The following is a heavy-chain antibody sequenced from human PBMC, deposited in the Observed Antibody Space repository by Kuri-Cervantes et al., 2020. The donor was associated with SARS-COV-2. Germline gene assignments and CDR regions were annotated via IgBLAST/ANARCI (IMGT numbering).Heavy chain of an antibody. CDR1: GFNFRTYA. Sequence: GGSLRLSCAASGFNFRTYAIHWVRQAPGKGLEWVAVISFDGINKYYADSVKGRFTISRDNSKNTLSLQMNTLTAEDTAVYYCARDAVVPASIGDALDVWGRGTMVTVSS. V-gene: IGHV3-30-3*01. D-gene: IGHD2-2*02. J-gene: IGHJ3*01. CDR2: ISFDGINK. CDR3: ARDAVVPASIGDALDV.